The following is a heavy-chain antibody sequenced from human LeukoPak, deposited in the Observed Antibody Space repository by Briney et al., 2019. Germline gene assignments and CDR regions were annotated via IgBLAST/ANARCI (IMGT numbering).Heavy chain of an antibody. V-gene: IGHV1-2*06. CDR2: INPNGGGT. J-gene: IGHJ4*02. CDR3: ARQYCSGVSCYDY. CDR1: GYTFNGYY. Sequence: ASVKVSCKASGYTFNGYYMHWVRQASGQGLEWMGRINPNGGGTSYAQNFQGRVTMTRDTSISTAYMELSRLRSDDTAVYYCARQYCSGVSCYDYWGQGTLVTVSS. D-gene: IGHD2-15*01.